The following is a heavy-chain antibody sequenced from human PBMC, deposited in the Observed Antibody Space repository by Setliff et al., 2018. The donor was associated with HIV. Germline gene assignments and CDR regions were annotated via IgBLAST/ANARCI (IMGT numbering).Heavy chain of an antibody. CDR2: IGRDGTVA. D-gene: IGHD3-10*01. CDR3: ARGVRGVVNGMDV. Sequence: PGGSLRLSCTASGFTFSDYWMHWVRRGPGRGLEWVSRIGRDGTVANYADSVKGRFTISRDNAKNSMDLQMNSLRAEDTAVYYCARGVRGVVNGMDVWGQGTTVTVSS. J-gene: IGHJ6*02. CDR1: GFTFSDYW. V-gene: IGHV3-74*01.